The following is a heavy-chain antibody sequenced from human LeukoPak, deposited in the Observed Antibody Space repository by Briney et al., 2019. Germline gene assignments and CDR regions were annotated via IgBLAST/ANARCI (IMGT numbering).Heavy chain of an antibody. CDR2: ISGSGGST. CDR1: GFTFSSYA. J-gene: IGHJ4*02. CDR3: AKDPNYDSSGHQDY. Sequence: PGGSLRLSCAASGFTFSSYAMSWVRQAPGKGLEWVSAISGSGGSTYYADSVKGRFAISRDNSKNTLYLQMNSLRAEDTAVYYCAKDPNYDSSGHQDYWGQGTLVTVSS. V-gene: IGHV3-23*01. D-gene: IGHD3-22*01.